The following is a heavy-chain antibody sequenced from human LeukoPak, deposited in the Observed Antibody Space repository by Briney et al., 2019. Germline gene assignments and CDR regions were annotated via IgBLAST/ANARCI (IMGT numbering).Heavy chain of an antibody. CDR1: GFTFSRYG. D-gene: IGHD3-22*01. V-gene: IGHV3-33*01. J-gene: IGHJ4*02. Sequence: PGRSLRLSGAVSGFTFSRYGMHWVRQAPGKGLEWVAVIWYDGGNKYYLDSVKGRFTISRDNAKNTLFLQMNSLRAEDTAVYYCVRGDRYDISGSFLDYWGQGTLVTVSS. CDR2: IWYDGGNK. CDR3: VRGDRYDISGSFLDY.